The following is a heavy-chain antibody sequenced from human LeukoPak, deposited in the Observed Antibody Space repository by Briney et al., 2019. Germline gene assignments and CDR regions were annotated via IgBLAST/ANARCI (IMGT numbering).Heavy chain of an antibody. D-gene: IGHD6-19*01. CDR1: GYTFTSYY. Sequence: ASVNVSCTASGYTFTSYYMHWVRQAPGQGLEWMGIINPSGGSTSYAQKFQGRVTMTRDTSTSTVYMELSSLRSEDTAVYYCASLSVAGSFDYWGQGTLVTVSS. CDR3: ASLSVAGSFDY. CDR2: INPSGGST. V-gene: IGHV1-46*01. J-gene: IGHJ4*02.